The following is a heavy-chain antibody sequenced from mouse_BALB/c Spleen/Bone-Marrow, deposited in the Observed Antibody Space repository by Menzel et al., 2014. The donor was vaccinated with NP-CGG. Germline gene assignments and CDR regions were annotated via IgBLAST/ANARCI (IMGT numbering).Heavy chain of an antibody. Sequence: VQLQQSGAELAKPGASLKMSCKASGYTFTSYWMHWVKQRPGQGLEWIGYINPSTDYTEYNQKFKDKATLTADKSSSTAFMQLSSLTSEDPAVYYCARRAYGGSYGFAYWGQGTLVTVSA. CDR2: INPSTDYT. CDR3: ARRAYGGSYGFAY. CDR1: GYTFTSYW. J-gene: IGHJ3*01. D-gene: IGHD1-1*01. V-gene: IGHV1-7*01.